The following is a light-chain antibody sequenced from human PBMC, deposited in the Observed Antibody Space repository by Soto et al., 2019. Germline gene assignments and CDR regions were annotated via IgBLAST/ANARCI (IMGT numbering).Light chain of an antibody. Sequence: EIVLTQSPATQSLSPGERATLSCRASQSVSSYLAWYQQKPGQAPRLLIYDASNRATGIPARFSGSGSGTDFTLTISSLEPEDFAVYYCQQRSNWHTFGQGTKLEI. V-gene: IGKV3-11*01. CDR2: DAS. CDR3: QQRSNWHT. J-gene: IGKJ2*01. CDR1: QSVSSY.